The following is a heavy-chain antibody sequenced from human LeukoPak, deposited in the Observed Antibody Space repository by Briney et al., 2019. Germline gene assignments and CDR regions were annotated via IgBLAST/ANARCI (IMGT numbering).Heavy chain of an antibody. CDR3: ARDWEMATASDY. D-gene: IGHD5-24*01. CDR1: GFTFSSYG. Sequence: GGSLRLSCAASGFTFSSYGMHWVRQAPGKGLEWVAVIWYDGSNKYYADSVKGRFTISRDNSKNTLYLQMNSLRAEDTAVYYCARDWEMATASDYWGQGTLVTVSS. CDR2: IWYDGSNK. J-gene: IGHJ4*02. V-gene: IGHV3-33*01.